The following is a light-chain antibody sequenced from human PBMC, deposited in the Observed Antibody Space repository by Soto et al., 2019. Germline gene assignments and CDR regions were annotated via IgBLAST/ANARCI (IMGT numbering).Light chain of an antibody. CDR3: QQYNSLET. V-gene: IGKV1-5*01. CDR2: DAS. J-gene: IGKJ1*01. Sequence: DIQMTQSPSTLSASVGDRVTITCRASQSISSWLAWYQQKPGKAPKLLIYDASSLESGVPSRFSGSGSGTEFTLTISSLQPDDFATYYCQQYNSLETFGHGTKVDIK. CDR1: QSISSW.